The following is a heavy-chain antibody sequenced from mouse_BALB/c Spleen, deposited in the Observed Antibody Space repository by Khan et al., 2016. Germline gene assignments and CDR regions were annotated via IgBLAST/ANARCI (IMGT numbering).Heavy chain of an antibody. CDR3: TTVGLDY. V-gene: IGHV6-6*02. Sequence: EVKLEESGGGLVQPGGSMKLSCVASGFTFSSYWMSWVRQSPEKGLEWVAEIRLKSDNYAKHYAVSVKGKFTISRDDSKSRIYRQKNSVRDEDTGVYYYTTVGLDYWGQGTTLTVSS. J-gene: IGHJ2*01. CDR2: IRLKSDNYAK. CDR1: GFTFSSYW. D-gene: IGHD1-1*01.